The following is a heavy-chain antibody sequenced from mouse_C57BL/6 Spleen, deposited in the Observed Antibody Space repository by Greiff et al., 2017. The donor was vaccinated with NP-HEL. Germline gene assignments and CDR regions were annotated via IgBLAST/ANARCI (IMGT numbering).Heavy chain of an antibody. Sequence: VKLQQPGAELVMPGASVKLSCKASGYTFTSYWMHWVKQRPGQGLEWIGEIDPSDSYTNYNQKFKGKSTLTVDKSSSTAYMQLSSLTSEDSAVYYCARGYYGSRGFDYWGQGTTLTVSS. CDR2: IDPSDSYT. CDR3: ARGYYGSRGFDY. CDR1: GYTFTSYW. V-gene: IGHV1-69*01. D-gene: IGHD1-1*01. J-gene: IGHJ2*01.